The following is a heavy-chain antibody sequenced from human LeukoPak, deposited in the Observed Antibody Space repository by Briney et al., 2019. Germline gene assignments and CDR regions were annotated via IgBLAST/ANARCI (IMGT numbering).Heavy chain of an antibody. CDR2: IYSGGTT. CDR3: ATYSSLNTREFQY. J-gene: IGHJ1*01. D-gene: IGHD3-22*01. Sequence: PGGSLRLSCAASGFSVSSNYMNWVRQAPGKGLEWVSIIYSGGTTYYADSVKGRFIISRDNAKNSLFLQMNRLRAEDTAVYYCATYSSLNTREFQYWGQGTLVTVSP. V-gene: IGHV3-53*01. CDR1: GFSVSSNY.